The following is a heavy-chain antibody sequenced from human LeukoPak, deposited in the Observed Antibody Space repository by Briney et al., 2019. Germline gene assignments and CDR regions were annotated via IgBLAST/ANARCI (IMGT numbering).Heavy chain of an antibody. CDR1: GGSISSSSYY. D-gene: IGHD6-13*01. J-gene: IGHJ5*02. V-gene: IGHV4-39*07. Sequence: PSETLSLTCTVSGGSISSSSYYWGWIRQPPGKGLEWIGSIYYSGSTYYNPSLKSRVTISVDTSKNQFSLKLSSVTAADTAVYYCARGLPGLEAAADNWFDPWGQGTLVTVSS. CDR2: IYYSGST. CDR3: ARGLPGLEAAADNWFDP.